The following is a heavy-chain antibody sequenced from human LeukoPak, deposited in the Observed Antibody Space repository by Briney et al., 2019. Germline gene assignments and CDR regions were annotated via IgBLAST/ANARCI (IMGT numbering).Heavy chain of an antibody. J-gene: IGHJ4*02. CDR2: NYSGST. Sequence: SETLSLTCTVSGGSISSYYWSWIRQPPGKGLEWIGYNYSGSTDYNPSLKSRVTISVDTSKNHFSLQLNSVTAADTAVYYCARGFEYNYRYTFGYWGQGTLVTVSS. D-gene: IGHD5-18*01. V-gene: IGHV4-59*01. CDR1: GGSISSYY. CDR3: ARGFEYNYRYTFGY.